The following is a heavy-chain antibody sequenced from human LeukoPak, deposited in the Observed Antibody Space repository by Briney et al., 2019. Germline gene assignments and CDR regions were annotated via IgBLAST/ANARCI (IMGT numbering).Heavy chain of an antibody. CDR1: GFTVSSNY. D-gene: IGHD6-13*01. V-gene: IGHV3-53*01. CDR2: TYSGGST. Sequence: GGSLRLSCAASGFTVSSNYMSWVRQAPGKGLEWVSVTYSGGSTYYADSVKGRFTISRDNSKNTLYLQMNSLRAEDTAVYYCARGSSLPTHFDYWGQGTLVTVSS. CDR3: ARGSSLPTHFDY. J-gene: IGHJ4*02.